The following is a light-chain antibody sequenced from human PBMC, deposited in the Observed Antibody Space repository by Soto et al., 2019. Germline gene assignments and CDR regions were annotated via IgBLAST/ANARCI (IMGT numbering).Light chain of an antibody. Sequence: QSALTQPPSASGSPGQSVTISCTGTSSDVGGYNYVSWYQQHPGKAPKLMIYEVSKRPSGVPDRFSGSKSGNTASLTVSGLQAEDEADYYCRSYAGSNNFVVFGGWTKGTVL. CDR2: EVS. CDR1: SSDVGGYNY. V-gene: IGLV2-8*01. CDR3: RSYAGSNNFVV. J-gene: IGLJ2*01.